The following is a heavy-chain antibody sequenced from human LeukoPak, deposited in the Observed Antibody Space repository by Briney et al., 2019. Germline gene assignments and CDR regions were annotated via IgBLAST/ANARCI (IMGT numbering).Heavy chain of an antibody. CDR1: GGSFSDYY. Sequence: SETLSLTCAVYGGSFSDYYWSWIRQPPGKGLKWIGEINHSGSTNYNPSLKSRVTISIDTSKNQFSLTLTSVTAADTAVYYCARTSGDGYFDYWGQGTLVTVSS. CDR2: INHSGST. D-gene: IGHD2-21*01. CDR3: ARTSGDGYFDY. V-gene: IGHV4-34*01. J-gene: IGHJ4*02.